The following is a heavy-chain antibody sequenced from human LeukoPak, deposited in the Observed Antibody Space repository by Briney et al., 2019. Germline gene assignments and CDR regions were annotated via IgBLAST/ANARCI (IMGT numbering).Heavy chain of an antibody. D-gene: IGHD3-10*01. J-gene: IGHJ3*02. CDR1: GYSFTSYW. CDR2: LYPGDSDT. CDR3: ARHRTTMVRGAWDAFDI. V-gene: IGHV5-51*01. Sequence: GESLKISCKGSGYSFTSYWIGWVRQMPGKGLEWMGILYPGDSDTRYSPSFQGQVTLSADKSISTAYLQWSSLKASDTAMYYCARHRTTMVRGAWDAFDIWGQGTMVTVSS.